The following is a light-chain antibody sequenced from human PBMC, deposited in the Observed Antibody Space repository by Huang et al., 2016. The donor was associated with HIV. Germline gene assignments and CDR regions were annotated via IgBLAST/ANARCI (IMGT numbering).Light chain of an antibody. CDR2: GAS. V-gene: IGKV3-20*01. J-gene: IGKJ3*01. Sequence: EVVLTQSPGTLSLSPGERATLSCRASQSVSSNFLAWYQQKPGQAPRILIDGASSRATGIPDRFSGSGSGTDFTLTISRLEPEDFAVYYCQQYGGSPLFTFGPGTKVDIK. CDR3: QQYGGSPLFT. CDR1: QSVSSNF.